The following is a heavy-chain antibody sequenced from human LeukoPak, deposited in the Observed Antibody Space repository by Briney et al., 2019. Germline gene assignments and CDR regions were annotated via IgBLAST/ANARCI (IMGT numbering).Heavy chain of an antibody. V-gene: IGHV3-53*01. D-gene: IGHD2-21*02. J-gene: IGHJ4*02. CDR3: ARDYCSGNCYPVY. Sequence: GGSLRLSCAASGFTVSDNYMSWVRQAPGKGLEWVSVIYSGGNTYYSDSVKGRFTISRDNSKNTLYLQMNSLRAEDTAVYYCARDYCSGNCYPVYWGQGTLVTVSS. CDR1: GFTVSDNY. CDR2: IYSGGNT.